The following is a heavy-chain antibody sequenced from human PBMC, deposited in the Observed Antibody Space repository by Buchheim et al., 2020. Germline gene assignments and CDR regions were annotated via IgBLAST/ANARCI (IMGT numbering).Heavy chain of an antibody. CDR2: IYYSGST. CDR1: GGSISSHY. J-gene: IGHJ4*02. D-gene: IGHD3-3*01. CDR3: ARAEYYDFWSGSDTYYFDY. V-gene: IGHV4-59*11. Sequence: QVQLQESGPGLVKPSQTLSLTCTVSGGSISSHYWSWIRQPPGKGLEWIGYIYYSGSTNYNPSLKSRVTISVDTSKNQLSLKLSSVTAADTAVYYCARAEYYDFWSGSDTYYFDYWGQGTL.